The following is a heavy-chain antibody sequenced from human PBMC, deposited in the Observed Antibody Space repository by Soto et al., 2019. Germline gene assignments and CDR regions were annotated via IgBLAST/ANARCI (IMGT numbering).Heavy chain of an antibody. CDR2: MYYSGST. D-gene: IGHD2-8*01. CDR3: ARDFFSGGVFDI. J-gene: IGHJ3*02. CDR1: GRSVSSYY. Sequence: SDSLSLTYTVSGRSVSSYYWRWIRQPPGKGLEWIGYMYYSGSTNYNPSLKSRVTISVDTSKNQFSLKLSSVTAADTAVYYCARDFFSGGVFDIWGQGTMVT. V-gene: IGHV4-59*02.